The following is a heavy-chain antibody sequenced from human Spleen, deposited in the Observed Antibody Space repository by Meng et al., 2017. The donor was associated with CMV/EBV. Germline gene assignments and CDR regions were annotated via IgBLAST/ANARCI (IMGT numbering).Heavy chain of an antibody. D-gene: IGHD5-24*01. Sequence: TASGGSINNASYYWGWIRQPPGKGLEWIGSIYYRGSTYYNPSLKSRVTMLVHTSKNEFSLKLSSVTAADTAVYYCARRRRWLQDFDYWGQGTLVTVSS. CDR1: GGSINNASYY. CDR2: IYYRGST. J-gene: IGHJ4*02. V-gene: IGHV4-39*07. CDR3: ARRRRWLQDFDY.